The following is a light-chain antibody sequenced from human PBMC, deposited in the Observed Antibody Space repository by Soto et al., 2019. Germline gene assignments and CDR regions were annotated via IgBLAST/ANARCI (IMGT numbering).Light chain of an antibody. CDR1: QSISSW. CDR2: KAS. Sequence: DIQMTQSPSTLSASVGDRVTITCRASQSISSWLAWYQQKPGKAPKLLIYKASSLESRVPSRFSGSGSGTEFTLTISSLQPDDFATYYCQQYNSYVYTFGQGTKLEIK. J-gene: IGKJ2*01. V-gene: IGKV1-5*03. CDR3: QQYNSYVYT.